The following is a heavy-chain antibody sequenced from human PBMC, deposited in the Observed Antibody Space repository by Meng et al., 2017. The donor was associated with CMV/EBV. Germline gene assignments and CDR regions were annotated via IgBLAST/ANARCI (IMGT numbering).Heavy chain of an antibody. CDR3: AREIVVVPAAIDNWFDP. J-gene: IGHJ5*02. CDR1: GGSISSYY. V-gene: IGHV4-4*07. Sequence: GQRQESGPGMVKPSETLSLTCTVSGGSISSYYWSWIRQPAGKGLEWIGRIYTSGSTNYNPSLKSRVTMSVDTSKNQFSLKLSSVTAADTAVYYCAREIVVVPAAIDNWFDPWGQGTLVTVSS. CDR2: IYTSGST. D-gene: IGHD2-2*02.